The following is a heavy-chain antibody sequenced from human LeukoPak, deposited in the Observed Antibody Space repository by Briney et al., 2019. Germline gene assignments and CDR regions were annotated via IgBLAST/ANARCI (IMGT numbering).Heavy chain of an antibody. D-gene: IGHD3-22*01. J-gene: IGHJ4*02. CDR3: ARAFYDSTGYYPGSFDY. Sequence: GGSLRLSCAASGFTFTSYWMSWIRQAPGKGLEWVSYISSSGPTIYYADSVEGRFTISRDNAKNSLYLQMNSLRTEDTALYYCARAFYDSTGYYPGSFDYWGQATLVTVSS. CDR2: ISSSGPTI. V-gene: IGHV3-11*01. CDR1: GFTFTSYW.